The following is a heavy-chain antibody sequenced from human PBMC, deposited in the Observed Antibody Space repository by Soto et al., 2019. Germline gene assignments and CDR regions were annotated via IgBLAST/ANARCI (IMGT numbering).Heavy chain of an antibody. CDR3: ARVHVMVVAGSTFDY. CDR1: GGSLSDYY. V-gene: IGHV4-59*12. Sequence: SETLSLTCTVSGGSLSDYYWTWIRQPPGKGLEWIGYIHYSGSTNYNPSLKSRVTISVDTSKNQFSLKLTSVTAADTAVYYCARVHVMVVAGSTFDYWGQGTLVTVSS. D-gene: IGHD6-19*01. CDR2: IHYSGST. J-gene: IGHJ4*02.